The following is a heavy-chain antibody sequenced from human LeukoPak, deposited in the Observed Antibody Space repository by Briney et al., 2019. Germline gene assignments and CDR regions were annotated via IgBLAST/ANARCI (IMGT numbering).Heavy chain of an antibody. CDR1: GFTFSSYS. Sequence: GGSLRLSCAASGFTFSSYSMNWVRQAPGKGLGWVSSISSSSSYIYYADSVKGRFTISRHNAKNSLYLQMNSLRAEDTAVYYCASGGYGDGGRAIIGYSGQGTLVTVSS. D-gene: IGHD4/OR15-4a*01. V-gene: IGHV3-21*01. J-gene: IGHJ4*02. CDR3: ASGGYGDGGRAIIGY. CDR2: ISSSSSYI.